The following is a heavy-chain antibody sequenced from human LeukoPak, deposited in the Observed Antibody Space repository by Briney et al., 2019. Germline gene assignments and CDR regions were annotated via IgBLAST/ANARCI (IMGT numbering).Heavy chain of an antibody. CDR2: INHSGST. CDR1: GGSFSGYY. V-gene: IGHV4-34*01. J-gene: IGHJ4*02. D-gene: IGHD3-10*01. CDR3: ARNQRAMVRGALDY. Sequence: SETLSLTCAVSGGSFSGYYWSWIRQPPGKGLEWIGEINHSGSTNYNPSLKSRVTISVDTSKNQFSLKLSSVTAADTAVYYCARNQRAMVRGALDYWGQGTLVTVSS.